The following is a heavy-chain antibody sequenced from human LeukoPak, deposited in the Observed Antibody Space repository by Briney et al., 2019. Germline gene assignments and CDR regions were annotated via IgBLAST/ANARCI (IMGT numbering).Heavy chain of an antibody. J-gene: IGHJ4*02. CDR2: IYYSGST. CDR3: ARDGGSYFGNHGAAFDY. Sequence: SQTLSLTCTVSGGSISSDNYYWSWIRQPPGKGLEWIGYIYYSGSTNYNPSLKSRVTISVDTSKNQFSLKLSSVTAADTAVYYCARDGGSYFGNHGAAFDYWGQGTLVTVSS. CDR1: GGSISSDNYY. D-gene: IGHD1-26*01. V-gene: IGHV4-61*01.